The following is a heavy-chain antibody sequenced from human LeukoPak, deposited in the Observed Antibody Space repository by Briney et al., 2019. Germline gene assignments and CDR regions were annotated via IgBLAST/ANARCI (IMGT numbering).Heavy chain of an antibody. CDR3: ARDGGGLVPVPNE. D-gene: IGHD2-8*01. J-gene: IGHJ4*02. V-gene: IGHV1-2*02. CDR2: TNPSSGGT. Sequence: ASVKVSCKASGYTFIDYYIHWVRQAPGQGLEWMGWTNPSSGGTNFAQKFQGRVTMTRDTSIRTAYMELRRLTSDDTAVYYCARDGGGLVPVPNEWGQGALVTVSS. CDR1: GYTFIDYY.